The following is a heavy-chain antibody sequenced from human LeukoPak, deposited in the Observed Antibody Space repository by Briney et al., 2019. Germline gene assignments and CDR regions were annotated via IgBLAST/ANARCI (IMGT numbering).Heavy chain of an antibody. V-gene: IGHV3-30-3*01. Sequence: PGRSLRLSCAAPGFTFSSYAMHWVRQAPGKGLEWVAVISYDGSNKYYADSVKGRFTISRDNAKNTLYLQMNSLRDEDTAVYYCARDSSDTSSWPYYCDYWGQGTLVTVSS. J-gene: IGHJ4*02. D-gene: IGHD6-13*01. CDR3: ARDSSDTSSWPYYCDY. CDR1: GFTFSSYA. CDR2: ISYDGSNK.